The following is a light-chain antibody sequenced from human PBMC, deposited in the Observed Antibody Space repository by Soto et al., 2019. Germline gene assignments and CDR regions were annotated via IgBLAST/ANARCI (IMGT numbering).Light chain of an antibody. Sequence: QSVLTQPASVSGSPGQSITISCTGTSSDIGAYNYVSWYQQRPGKAPKLMIYDFNIRPSGVSNRFSGSKSGNTASLTISGLPAEDEADYYCTSWTTSTTMIFGGGTKVTVL. CDR1: SSDIGAYNY. J-gene: IGLJ2*01. V-gene: IGLV2-14*03. CDR3: TSWTTSTTMI. CDR2: DFN.